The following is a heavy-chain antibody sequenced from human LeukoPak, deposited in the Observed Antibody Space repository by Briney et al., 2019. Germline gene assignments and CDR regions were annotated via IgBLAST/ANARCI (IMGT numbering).Heavy chain of an antibody. CDR3: ARFRYPQTLYYFDY. J-gene: IGHJ4*02. Sequence: PSDPLTLTCTVWGGSITSYYWSWLRQPTGKALEGIGYIYYSGNTIHNPSLKSRVTISVDTSKTQFSLKLSSVTAADTAVYYCARFRYPQTLYYFDYWGQGTLVTVSS. CDR1: GGSITSYY. V-gene: IGHV4-59*07. CDR2: IYYSGNT. D-gene: IGHD1-1*01.